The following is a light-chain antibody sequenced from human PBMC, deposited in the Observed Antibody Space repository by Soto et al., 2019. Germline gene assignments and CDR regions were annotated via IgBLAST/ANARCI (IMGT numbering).Light chain of an antibody. CDR1: QSVSTY. CDR2: GAS. J-gene: IGKJ1*01. V-gene: IGKV3-15*01. CDR3: QQYNTWPRT. Sequence: EVVLTQSPDTLSLSPGDRATLSCRASQSVSTYLAWYQQKPGQAPRLLIYGASIRATAVPARFTASGSGTEFTLTISSLQSEDFAVYYCQQYNTWPRTFGQGTTGDIK.